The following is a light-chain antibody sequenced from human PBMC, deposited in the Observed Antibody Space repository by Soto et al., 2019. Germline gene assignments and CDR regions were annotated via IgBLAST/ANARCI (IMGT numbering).Light chain of an antibody. V-gene: IGKV3-15*01. CDR2: GAS. CDR1: QSISIN. CDR3: QQYNNWPPIT. Sequence: ETVMTQSPATLSVSPGEGATLSCRASQSISINLAWYQQKPGQAPRLLIYGASTRATGIPARFSGSGSGTEFTLTISSLQSEGFAVYYCQQYNNWPPITFGQGTRLEIK. J-gene: IGKJ5*01.